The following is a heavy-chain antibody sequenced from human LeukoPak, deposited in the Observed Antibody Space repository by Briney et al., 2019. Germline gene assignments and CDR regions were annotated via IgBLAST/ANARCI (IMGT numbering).Heavy chain of an antibody. J-gene: IGHJ4*02. CDR3: ARQKGNFDY. V-gene: IGHV4-39*01. CDR2: IYYSGTT. CDR1: GGSNSSSGYY. Sequence: PSETLSLTCTVSGGSNSSSGYYWGWIRQPPGKGLEWIGTIYYSGTTYYNPSLKSRVTISVDTSKNQFSLNLSSVTAADTAVYYCARQKGNFDYWGQGTLVTVSS. D-gene: IGHD3-10*01.